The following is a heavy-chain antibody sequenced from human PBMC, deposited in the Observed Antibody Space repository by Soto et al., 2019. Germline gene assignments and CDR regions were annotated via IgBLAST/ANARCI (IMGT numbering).Heavy chain of an antibody. CDR3: ARETHYDQNCGGDCYYYYYGMDV. CDR1: GFTFSSYA. V-gene: IGHV3-30-3*01. J-gene: IGHJ6*02. CDR2: ISYDGSNK. D-gene: IGHD2-21*02. Sequence: QVQLVESGGGVVQPGRSLRLSCAASGFTFSSYAMHWVRQAPGKGLEWVAVISYDGSNKYYADSVKGRFTISRDNSKNTLYLQMNSLRAEDTAVYYCARETHYDQNCGGDCYYYYYGMDVWGQGTTVTVSS.